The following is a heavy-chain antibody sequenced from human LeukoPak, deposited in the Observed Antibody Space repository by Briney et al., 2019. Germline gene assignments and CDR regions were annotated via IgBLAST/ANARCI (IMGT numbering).Heavy chain of an antibody. CDR2: ISGSGGST. CDR3: AKNMMPIVVVPAAAFDY. CDR1: GFTFSSYA. V-gene: IGHV3-23*01. D-gene: IGHD2-2*01. J-gene: IGHJ4*02. Sequence: GGSLRLSCAASGFTFSSYAMSWVRQAPGKGLEWVSAISGSGGSTYYADSVKGRSTISRDNSKNTLYLQMNSLRAEDTAVYYCAKNMMPIVVVPAAAFDYWGQGTLVTVSS.